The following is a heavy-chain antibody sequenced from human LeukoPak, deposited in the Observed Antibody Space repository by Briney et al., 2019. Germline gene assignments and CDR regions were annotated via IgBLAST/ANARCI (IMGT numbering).Heavy chain of an antibody. Sequence: ASVKVSCKASGSSFTAYYVHWVRQAPGQGLEYMGWLNPNSGVTSYAQNFQGRVTMTRDTSISTAYMELNRLKSDDTAVYYCARGPYCSGGSCYLESLGSSWFDPWGQGTLVTVSS. J-gene: IGHJ5*02. CDR3: ARGPYCSGGSCYLESLGSSWFDP. D-gene: IGHD2-15*01. CDR2: LNPNSGVT. V-gene: IGHV1-2*02. CDR1: GSSFTAYY.